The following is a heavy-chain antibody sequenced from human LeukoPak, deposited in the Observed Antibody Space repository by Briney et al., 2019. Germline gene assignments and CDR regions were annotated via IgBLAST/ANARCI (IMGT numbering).Heavy chain of an antibody. CDR3: ARQGRDGFRTIDY. Sequence: GESLKISCRASGYSFTSYWIGWVRQMPGKGLEWMGVIYPGDSDSRYSPSFQGQVTISADRSINTAYLQWSSLQAADTAIYYCARQGRDGFRTIDYWGQGTLVTVSS. J-gene: IGHJ4*02. CDR1: GYSFTSYW. V-gene: IGHV5-51*01. D-gene: IGHD5-24*01. CDR2: IYPGDSDS.